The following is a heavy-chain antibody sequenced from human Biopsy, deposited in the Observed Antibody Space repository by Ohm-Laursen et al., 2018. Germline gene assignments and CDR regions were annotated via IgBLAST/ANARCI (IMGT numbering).Heavy chain of an antibody. CDR3: AADSGSGSHFRFDY. Sequence: ASVKVSCKASRYTFTNYYMHWVRQAPGQGLEWMRIINPSGSDATYAQKFQGRVTMTRDTSTSTAYMDLSSLRSEDTAVYYCAADSGSGSHFRFDYWGQGALVSVSS. CDR1: RYTFTNYY. J-gene: IGHJ4*02. CDR2: INPSGSDA. D-gene: IGHD3-10*01. V-gene: IGHV1-46*01.